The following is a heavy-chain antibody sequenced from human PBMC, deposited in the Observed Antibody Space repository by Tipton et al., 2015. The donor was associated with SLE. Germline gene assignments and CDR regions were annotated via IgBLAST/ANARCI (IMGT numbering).Heavy chain of an antibody. J-gene: IGHJ4*02. V-gene: IGHV3-23*01. CDR3: AKFSVAYHSFDF. Sequence: SLRLSCAASGFMFNDYALNWVRQAPGKGLEWISSISGSGDATYYADSVKGRFTISKDNSKNTLFLQMNSLRAEDTAVYYCAKFSVAYHSFDFWGPGTPVTVSS. CDR1: GFMFNDYA. CDR2: ISGSGDAT. D-gene: IGHD3-16*01.